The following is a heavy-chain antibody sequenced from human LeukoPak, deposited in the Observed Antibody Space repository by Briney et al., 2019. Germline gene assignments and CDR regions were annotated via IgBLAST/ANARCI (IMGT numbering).Heavy chain of an antibody. V-gene: IGHV3-48*03. CDR3: ARDRRAPYYDFRSGYIDHYYMDV. CDR1: GFTFSSYE. J-gene: IGHJ6*03. CDR2: ISSSGSTI. Sequence: GGPLRLSCAASGFTFSSYEMNWVRQAPGKGLEWVSYISSSGSTIYYADSVKGRFTISRDNAKNSLYLQMNSLRAEDTAVYYCARDRRAPYYDFRSGYIDHYYMDVWGKGTTVTVSS. D-gene: IGHD3-3*01.